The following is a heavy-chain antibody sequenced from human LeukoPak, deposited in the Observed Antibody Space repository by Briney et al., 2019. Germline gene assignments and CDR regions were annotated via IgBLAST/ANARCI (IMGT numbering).Heavy chain of an antibody. CDR3: AREVFDY. Sequence: GGSLRLSCAASGFTFDDYAMHWVRQAPGMGLEWVSGISWNSGSIGYADSVKGRFTISRDNAKNSLYLQMNSLRAEDTAVYYCAREVFDYWGQGTLVTVSS. CDR2: ISWNSGSI. J-gene: IGHJ4*02. CDR1: GFTFDDYA. V-gene: IGHV3-9*01.